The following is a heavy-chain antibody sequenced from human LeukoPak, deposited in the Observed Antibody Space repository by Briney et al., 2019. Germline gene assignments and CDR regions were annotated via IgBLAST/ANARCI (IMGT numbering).Heavy chain of an antibody. J-gene: IGHJ5*02. V-gene: IGHV4-59*01. Sequence: SETLSLTCTVSGGSISSYYWSWIRQPPRKGLEWIGYIYYSGSTNYNPSLKSRVTISVDTSKNQFSLKLSSVTAADTAVYYCARGLDYDFWSGYYNLGGSFDPWGQGTLVTVSS. CDR3: ARGLDYDFWSGYYNLGGSFDP. CDR1: GGSISSYY. D-gene: IGHD3-3*01. CDR2: IYYSGST.